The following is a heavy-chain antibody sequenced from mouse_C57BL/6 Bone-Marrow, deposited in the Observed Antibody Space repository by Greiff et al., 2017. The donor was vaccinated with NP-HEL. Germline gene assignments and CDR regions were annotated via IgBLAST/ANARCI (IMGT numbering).Heavy chain of an antibody. CDR3: ARLGSNYFYYYAMDY. CDR2: IHPNSGST. Sequence: QVQLQQPGAELVKPGASVKLSCKASGYTFTSYWMHWVKQRPGQGLEWIGMIHPNSGSTNYNEKFKSKGTLTVDKSSSTAYMQLSSLTSKDSSVYYCARLGSNYFYYYAMDYWGQGTSVTVSS. J-gene: IGHJ4*01. D-gene: IGHD2-5*01. CDR1: GYTFTSYW. V-gene: IGHV1-64*01.